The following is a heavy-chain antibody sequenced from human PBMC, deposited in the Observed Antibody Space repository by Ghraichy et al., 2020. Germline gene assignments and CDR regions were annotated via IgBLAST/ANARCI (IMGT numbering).Heavy chain of an antibody. J-gene: IGHJ4*02. D-gene: IGHD3-10*01. CDR1: GGSISSYY. V-gene: IGHV4-59*01. CDR2: IYYSGST. Sequence: SQTLSLTCTVSGGSISSYYWSWIRQPPGKGLEWIGYIYYSGSTNYNPSLKSRVTISVDTSKNQFSLKLSSVTAADTAVYYCARTVPGTMVRGVINKFDYWGQGTLVTVSS. CDR3: ARTVPGTMVRGVINKFDY.